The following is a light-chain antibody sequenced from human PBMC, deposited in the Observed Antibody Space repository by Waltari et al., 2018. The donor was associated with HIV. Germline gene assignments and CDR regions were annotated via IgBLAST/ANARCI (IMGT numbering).Light chain of an antibody. CDR3: TSYTNIRTWV. CDR1: SSDVGGYTY. J-gene: IGLJ3*02. Sequence: QSALTQPASVSGSPGQSITISSAGTSSDVGGYTYVSWFQQHPGKAPKLIIDDVTNRPPGVFNRFSGSKSGNTASLTISGLQAEDEADYYCTSYTNIRTWVFGGGTKLTVL. CDR2: DVT. V-gene: IGLV2-14*03.